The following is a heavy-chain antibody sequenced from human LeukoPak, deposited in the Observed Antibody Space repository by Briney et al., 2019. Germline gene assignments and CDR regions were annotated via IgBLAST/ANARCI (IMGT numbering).Heavy chain of an antibody. CDR2: ISYDGSNK. CDR3: VRGSIWSPDN. D-gene: IGHD3-10*01. CDR1: GGTFSSYA. Sequence: SCKASGGTFSSYAMHWVRQAPGKGLEWVAVISYDGSNKYYADSVKGRFTISRDNSKNTLYLQMNSLTADDTAVYYCVRGSIWSPDNWGQGTLVTVSS. J-gene: IGHJ4*02. V-gene: IGHV3-30*04.